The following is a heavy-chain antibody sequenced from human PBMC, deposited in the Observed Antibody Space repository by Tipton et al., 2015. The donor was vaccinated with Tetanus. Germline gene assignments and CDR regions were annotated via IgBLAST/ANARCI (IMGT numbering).Heavy chain of an antibody. D-gene: IGHD2-2*01. J-gene: IGHJ4*02. CDR3: ARVGDCSSTSCPSAD. CDR2: INHSGST. V-gene: IGHV4-34*01. CDR1: GGSFSGYY. Sequence: TLSLTCAVYGGSFSGYYWSWIRQPPGKGLEWIGEINHSGSTNYNPSLKSRVTISVDTSKNQFSLKLSSVTAADTAVYYCARVGDCSSTSCPSADWGLGTLVTVSS.